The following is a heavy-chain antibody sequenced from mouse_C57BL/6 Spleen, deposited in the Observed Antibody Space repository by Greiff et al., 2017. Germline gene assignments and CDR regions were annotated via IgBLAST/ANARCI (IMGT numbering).Heavy chain of an antibody. Sequence: QVQLQQSGAELVRPGASVTLSCKASGYTFTDYEMHWVKQTPVHGLEWIGAIDPETGGTAYNQKFKGKAILTADKSSSTAYMELRSLTSEDSAVYYCTREMKNDYGGTWFAYWGQGTLVTVSA. V-gene: IGHV1-15*01. D-gene: IGHD2-4*01. CDR1: GYTFTDYE. CDR2: IDPETGGT. CDR3: TREMKNDYGGTWFAY. J-gene: IGHJ3*01.